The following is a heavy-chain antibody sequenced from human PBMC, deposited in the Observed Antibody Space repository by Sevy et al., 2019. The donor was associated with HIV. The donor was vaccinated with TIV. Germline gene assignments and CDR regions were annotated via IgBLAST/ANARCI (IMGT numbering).Heavy chain of an antibody. V-gene: IGHV5-51*01. Sequence: GESLKISCKGSGYDFSTSWIAWVRQMPGKGLELMGIIFPGDSDTRYGPSFQGQVTISADKSIRTSYLQLRSLKASDTVIYYCARRGILLRGGDYFYYGLDVWGQGTTVTVSS. CDR1: GYDFSTSW. D-gene: IGHD1-26*01. CDR2: IFPGDSDT. CDR3: ARRGILLRGGDYFYYGLDV. J-gene: IGHJ6*02.